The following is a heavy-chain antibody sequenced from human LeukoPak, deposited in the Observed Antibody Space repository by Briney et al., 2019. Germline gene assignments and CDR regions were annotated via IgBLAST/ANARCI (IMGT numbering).Heavy chain of an antibody. CDR1: GGTFSSYA. Sequence: GASVKVSCKASGGTFSSYAISWVRQAPGQGLEWMGGIIPIFGTANYAQKFQGRVTITTDESTSTAYMELSSLRSEDTAVYYCARGPYKRGWYSSGYFFWGQGTLVTVSS. CDR2: IIPIFGTA. D-gene: IGHD3-22*01. V-gene: IGHV1-69*05. CDR3: ARGPYKRGWYSSGYFF. J-gene: IGHJ4*02.